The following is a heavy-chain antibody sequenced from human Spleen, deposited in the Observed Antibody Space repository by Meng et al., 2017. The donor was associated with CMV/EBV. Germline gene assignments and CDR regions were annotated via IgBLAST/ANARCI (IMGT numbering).Heavy chain of an antibody. CDR2: ITPIFGTA. V-gene: IGHV1-69*05. D-gene: IGHD2-2*01. CDR1: GGTFISYA. Sequence: SVKVSCKASGGTFISYAVNWVRRAPGQGLEWMGGITPIFGTASYAQKFQGRVRITTDESTSTAYMELSSLRSEDTAVYYCARDIVVVPAAIRLYYYYGMDVWGQGTTVTVSS. CDR3: ARDIVVVPAAIRLYYYYGMDV. J-gene: IGHJ6*02.